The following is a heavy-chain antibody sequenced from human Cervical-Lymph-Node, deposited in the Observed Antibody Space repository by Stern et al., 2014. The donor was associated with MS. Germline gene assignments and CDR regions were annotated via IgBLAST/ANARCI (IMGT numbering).Heavy chain of an antibody. D-gene: IGHD1-1*01. CDR2: IYPGDSET. V-gene: IGHV5-51*03. J-gene: IGHJ4*02. Sequence: EVQLEESGAEVKKPGESLRISCEVSGYRFTNNWIGWVRQMPGKGLEWMGIIYPGDSETRYSPSFPGQVTILVDKSNTTTYLQWSSLKASDTAIYYCARRGHGYMGIDYWGQGTLVTVSS. CDR3: ARRGHGYMGIDY. CDR1: GYRFTNNW.